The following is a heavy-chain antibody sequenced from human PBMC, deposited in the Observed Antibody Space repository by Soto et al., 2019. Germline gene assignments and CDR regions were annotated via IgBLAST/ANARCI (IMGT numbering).Heavy chain of an antibody. V-gene: IGHV3-49*03. CDR3: TRDRVAAAGNLEYYYYYYGMDV. CDR2: IRSKAYGGTT. J-gene: IGHJ6*02. D-gene: IGHD6-13*01. CDR1: GFTFGDYA. Sequence: PGGSLRLSCTASGFTFGDYAMSWFRQAPGKGLEWVGFIRSKAYGGTTEYAASVKGRFTISRGDSKSIAYLQMNSLKAEDTAVYYCTRDRVAAAGNLEYYYYYYGMDVWGQGTTVTVSS.